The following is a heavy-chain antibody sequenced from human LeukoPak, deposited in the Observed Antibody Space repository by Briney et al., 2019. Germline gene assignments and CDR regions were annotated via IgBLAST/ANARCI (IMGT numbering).Heavy chain of an antibody. CDR3: ARDHSGWDYFDY. Sequence: PGGSLRLSCAASGFSFSDDGMHWVRQAPGKGLEWVAVISHDGNHQYYGGSVKGRFTVARDNSKNTLYLQMNSLTVEDTAVYFCARDHSGWDYFDYWGQGTVVSVSS. V-gene: IGHV3-30*03. CDR1: GFSFSDDG. J-gene: IGHJ4*02. D-gene: IGHD1-26*01. CDR2: ISHDGNHQ.